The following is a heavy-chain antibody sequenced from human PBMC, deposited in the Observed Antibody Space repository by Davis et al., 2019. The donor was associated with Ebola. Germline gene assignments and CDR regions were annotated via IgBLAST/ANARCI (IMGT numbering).Heavy chain of an antibody. D-gene: IGHD3-3*01. CDR1: GFTFDDYA. CDR2: ISGNGGTT. V-gene: IGHV3-43*02. CDR3: VRDPGVLRFLEWSAYYNMDI. J-gene: IGHJ6*02. Sequence: GDSLKISCAASGFTFDDYALHWVRQSPGKGLEWVSLISGNGGTTYYGDSVKGRFTISRDNAKNTLYLQMNSLTADDTAVYYCVRDPGVLRFLEWSAYYNMDIWGQGTTVTVSS.